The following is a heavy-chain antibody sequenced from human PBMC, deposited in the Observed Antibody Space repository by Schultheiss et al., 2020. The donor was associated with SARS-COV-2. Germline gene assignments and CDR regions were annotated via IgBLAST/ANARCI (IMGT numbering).Heavy chain of an antibody. D-gene: IGHD4-11*01. V-gene: IGHV1-69*06. J-gene: IGHJ6*02. CDR1: GGTFSSHV. Sequence: SVKVSCKTSGGTFSSHVVSWVRQAPGQGLEWMGGIIPIFGTANYAQKFQGRVTITADKSTSTAYMELSSLRSEDTAVYYCARGATVTTRPYYYYGMDVWGQGTTVTVSS. CDR3: ARGATVTTRPYYYYGMDV. CDR2: IIPIFGTA.